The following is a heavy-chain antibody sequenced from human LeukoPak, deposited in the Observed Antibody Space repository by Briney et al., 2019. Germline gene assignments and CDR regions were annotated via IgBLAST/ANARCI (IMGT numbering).Heavy chain of an antibody. J-gene: IGHJ4*02. CDR1: GFTFRSYA. D-gene: IGHD6-13*01. V-gene: IGHV3-23*01. CDR3: AKLLRQQPRDY. CDR2: ISGSGGST. Sequence: GSPRLSLAASGFTFRSYAMSWVRQAPGKGLEGVSAISGSGGSTYYADSVKGRFTISRDNSKNTLYLQMNSLRAEDTAVYYCAKLLRQQPRDYWGQGTLVTVSS.